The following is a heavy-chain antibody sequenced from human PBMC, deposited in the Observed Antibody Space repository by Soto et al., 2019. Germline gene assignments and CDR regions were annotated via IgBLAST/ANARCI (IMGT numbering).Heavy chain of an antibody. Sequence: ASVKVSCKASGYTFTTYYMHSVRQSPGQGLEWMGWISPNDGNTNYAQKLQDRVTMTTDTSTSTAYMELRSLRSDDTAVYYCARDIVSQPYYYYGMDVWGQGTTVTVSS. V-gene: IGHV1-18*04. CDR2: ISPNDGNT. J-gene: IGHJ6*02. CDR1: GYTFTTYY. CDR3: ARDIVSQPYYYYGMDV. D-gene: IGHD2-15*01.